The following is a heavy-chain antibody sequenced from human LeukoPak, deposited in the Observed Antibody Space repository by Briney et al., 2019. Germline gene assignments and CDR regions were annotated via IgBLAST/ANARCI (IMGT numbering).Heavy chain of an antibody. CDR1: RGTFSRSA. V-gene: IGHV1-69*05. D-gene: IGHD6-13*01. Sequence: ASVKVSCTASRGTFSRSAISWVRQAPGHGLEWMGGIIPIFGTANYAQKFQGRVTITTDESTSTAYMELSSLRSEDTAVYYCARAAGGNNYYYYMDVWGKGTTVTVSS. J-gene: IGHJ6*03. CDR3: ARAAGGNNYYYYMDV. CDR2: IIPIFGTA.